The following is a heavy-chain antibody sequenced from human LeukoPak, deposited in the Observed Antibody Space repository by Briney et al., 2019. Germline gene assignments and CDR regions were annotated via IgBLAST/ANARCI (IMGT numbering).Heavy chain of an antibody. D-gene: IGHD4-17*01. J-gene: IGHJ4*02. CDR3: ARGRPTVTTDY. Sequence: KPSETLSLTCTVSGGPITSYYWSWIRQPAGKGLEWIGRIYTTESTNYNPALNSRITMSLDTSKNQFSLKLSSVTAADTAVYYCARGRPTVTTDYWGQGTLVTVSS. V-gene: IGHV4-4*07. CDR2: IYTTEST. CDR1: GGPITSYY.